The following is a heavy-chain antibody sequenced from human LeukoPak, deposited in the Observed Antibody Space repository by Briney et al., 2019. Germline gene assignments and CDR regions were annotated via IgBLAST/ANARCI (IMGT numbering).Heavy chain of an antibody. D-gene: IGHD4-11*01. Sequence: SETLSLTCTVSGGSISSGDYYWSWIRQPPGKGLEWIGYIYYSGSTYYNPSLKSRVTISVDTSKNQFSLKLSSVAAADTAVYYCARVQSDDYSKPNAFDIWGQGTMVTVSS. J-gene: IGHJ3*02. CDR2: IYYSGST. CDR1: GGSISSGDYY. CDR3: ARVQSDDYSKPNAFDI. V-gene: IGHV4-30-4*01.